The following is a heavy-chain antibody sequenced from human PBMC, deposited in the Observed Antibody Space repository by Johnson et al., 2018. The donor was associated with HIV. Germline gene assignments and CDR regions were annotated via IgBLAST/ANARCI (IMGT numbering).Heavy chain of an antibody. J-gene: IGHJ3*02. D-gene: IGHD2-21*02. V-gene: IGHV3-74*01. Sequence: VQLVESGGGLVQPGGSLRLSCAASGFTFSSYWMHWVRQAPGKGLVWVSRIDTDGSSTYYADSVKGRFTISRDNAKNSLYLQMNSLRAEDTAVYYCASCGGDCRDAFDIWGQGTMVTVSS. CDR1: GFTFSSYW. CDR3: ASCGGDCRDAFDI. CDR2: IDTDGSST.